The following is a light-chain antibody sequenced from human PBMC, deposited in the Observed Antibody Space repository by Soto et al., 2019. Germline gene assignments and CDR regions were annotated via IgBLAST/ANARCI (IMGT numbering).Light chain of an antibody. CDR2: DAS. Sequence: EIVLTQSPATLSLSPGERATLSCRASQSVSRFLAWYQHKPGQAPCLLIYDASNRATGIPARFSGSGSGTDFTLTINRLEPEDFAVYYCQLYGISPHFGQGTRLEIK. J-gene: IGKJ5*01. CDR3: QLYGISPH. CDR1: QSVSRF. V-gene: IGKV3-11*01.